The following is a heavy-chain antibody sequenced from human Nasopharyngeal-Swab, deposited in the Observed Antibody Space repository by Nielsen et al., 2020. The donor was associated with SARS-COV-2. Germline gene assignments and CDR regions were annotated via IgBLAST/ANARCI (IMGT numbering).Heavy chain of an antibody. J-gene: IGHJ4*02. CDR2: FDPEDGET. V-gene: IGHV1-24*01. D-gene: IGHD3-22*01. CDR1: GYTLTELS. CDR3: ARGGRVYYDSLGYSFDY. Sequence: ASVKVSCKVSGYTLTELSMHWVRQAPGKGLEWMGGFDPEDGETIYAQKFQGRVTIIADDSSTAAYLELSSLTSEDTAVYYCARGGRVYYDSLGYSFDYWGQGTLVTVSS.